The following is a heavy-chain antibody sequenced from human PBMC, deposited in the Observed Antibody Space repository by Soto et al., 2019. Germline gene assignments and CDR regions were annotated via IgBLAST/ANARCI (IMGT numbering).Heavy chain of an antibody. Sequence: SLRLSCAASGFPFSSYGMHWVRQAPGKGLEWVAVISYDGSNKYYAESVKGRFTISRDNSKNTLYLQMNSLRAEDTAVYYCANDGGGGYSSSFYYYYCRDVWGRGNTV. V-gene: IGHV3-30*18. CDR3: ANDGGGGYSSSFYYYYCRDV. CDR1: GFPFSSYG. J-gene: IGHJ6*01. CDR2: ISYDGSNK. D-gene: IGHD6-6*01.